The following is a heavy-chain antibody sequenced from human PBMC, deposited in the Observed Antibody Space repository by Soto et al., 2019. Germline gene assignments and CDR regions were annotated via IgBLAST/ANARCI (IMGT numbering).Heavy chain of an antibody. CDR1: GFAFSNYA. CDR2: ISRSSSVI. D-gene: IGHD4-17*01. Sequence: EVQLLESGGDLVQPGGSLRLSCAASGFAFSNYAVTWVRQAPGKGLEWVSSISRSSSVIYYADSVRGRFFISRDNSKSMLYLQMNSLRAEDAARYYCAKEPNGDYIGAFDDWGQGTLVTVSS. CDR3: AKEPNGDYIGAFDD. J-gene: IGHJ4*02. V-gene: IGHV3-23*01.